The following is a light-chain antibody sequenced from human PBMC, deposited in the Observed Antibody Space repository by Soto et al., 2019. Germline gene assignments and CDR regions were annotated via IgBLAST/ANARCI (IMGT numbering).Light chain of an antibody. V-gene: IGLV2-23*02. J-gene: IGLJ1*01. Sequence: QSVLTQPASVSGYPGQSITISCTGTSSDVGSYNLGSWYQQHPGKAPKLMIYEVSKRPSGVSNRFSGSKSGNTASLTISALQAEDEADYYCCSYAGSSTLYVFGTGTKVTVL. CDR1: SSDVGSYNL. CDR2: EVS. CDR3: CSYAGSSTLYV.